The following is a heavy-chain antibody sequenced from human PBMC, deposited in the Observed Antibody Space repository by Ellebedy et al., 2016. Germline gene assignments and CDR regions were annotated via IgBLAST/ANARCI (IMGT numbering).Heavy chain of an antibody. CDR2: LYAGGTT. CDR1: GFSVSSNY. CDR3: ARGNEIPGPEPLDN. J-gene: IGHJ4*02. D-gene: IGHD1-14*01. V-gene: IGHV3-66*01. Sequence: GGSLRLSCVVSGFSVSSNYLSWVRQAPGKGLEWVSVLYAGGTTFYADSVKGRFTISRDNSKNTLYLQMNNLRAEDTALYYCARGNEIPGPEPLDNWGQGTLVTVSS.